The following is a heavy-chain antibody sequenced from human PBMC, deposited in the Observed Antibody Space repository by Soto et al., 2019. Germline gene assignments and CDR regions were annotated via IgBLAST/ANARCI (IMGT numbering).Heavy chain of an antibody. D-gene: IGHD3-22*01. CDR3: ARAPSSNYDSSGPTHFDY. CDR2: IYYSGST. V-gene: IGHV4-31*03. Sequence: PSETLSLTCTVSGGSISSGGYYWSWIRQHQGKGLEWIGYIYYSGSTYYNPSLKSRVTISVDTSKNQFSLKLSSVTAADTAVYYCARAPSSNYDSSGPTHFDYWGQGTLVTVSS. CDR1: GGSISSGGYY. J-gene: IGHJ4*02.